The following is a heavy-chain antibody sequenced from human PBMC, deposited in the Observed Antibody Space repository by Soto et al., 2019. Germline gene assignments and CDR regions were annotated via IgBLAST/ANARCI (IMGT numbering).Heavy chain of an antibody. Sequence: GGSLRLSCAVSGFTASINYMSWVRQAPGKGLEWVSLFYAGGSTYYADSVKGRFTISRDISKNALYLQMNSLRVDDTAVYYCARGYESSSRSVAYWGQGILVIVSS. CDR2: FYAGGST. D-gene: IGHD6-13*01. CDR3: ARGYESSSRSVAY. CDR1: GFTASINY. V-gene: IGHV3-53*01. J-gene: IGHJ4*02.